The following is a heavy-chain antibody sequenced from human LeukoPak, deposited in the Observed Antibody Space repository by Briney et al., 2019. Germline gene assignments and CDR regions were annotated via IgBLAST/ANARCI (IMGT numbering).Heavy chain of an antibody. CDR2: ISGSGGGT. CDR3: ARVGYGSGSYHYYYGMDV. D-gene: IGHD3-10*01. V-gene: IGHV3-23*01. Sequence: GGSLRLSCAASGFTFSSYAMSWVRQAPGKGLEWVSAISGSGGGTYYADSVKGRFTISRDNAKNSLYLQMNSLRAEDTAVYYCARVGYGSGSYHYYYGMDVWGQGTTVTVSS. J-gene: IGHJ6*02. CDR1: GFTFSSYA.